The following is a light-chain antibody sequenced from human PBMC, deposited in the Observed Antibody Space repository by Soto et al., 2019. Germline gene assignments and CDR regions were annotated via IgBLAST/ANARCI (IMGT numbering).Light chain of an antibody. V-gene: IGLV2-14*01. CDR3: SSYTSSSVV. CDR2: DVS. Sequence: QSVLTQPASVSGSPGQSITISCTGTSSDVGGYNYVSWYQQHPGKAPKLMIYDVSNRPSGVSNRFSGSKSGNTASLTISGLXAEDXXDYYCSSYTSSSVVFGGGTKLTVL. J-gene: IGLJ2*01. CDR1: SSDVGGYNY.